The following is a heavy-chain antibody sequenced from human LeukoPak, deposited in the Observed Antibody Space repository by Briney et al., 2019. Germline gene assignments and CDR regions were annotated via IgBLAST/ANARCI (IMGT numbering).Heavy chain of an antibody. CDR2: IYYSGST. CDR3: ARDFPGYGGTGKYYFDY. V-gene: IGHV4-39*07. CDR1: GGSISSSSYY. J-gene: IGHJ4*02. D-gene: IGHD4-23*01. Sequence: SETLSLTCTVSGGSISSSSYYWGWIRQPPGKGLEWIGSIYYSGSTYYNPSLKSRVTISVDTSKNQFSLKLSSVTAADTAVYYCARDFPGYGGTGKYYFDYWGQGTLVTVSS.